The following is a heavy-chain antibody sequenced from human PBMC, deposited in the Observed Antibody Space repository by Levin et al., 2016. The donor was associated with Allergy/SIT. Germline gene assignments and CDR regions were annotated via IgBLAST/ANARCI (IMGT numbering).Heavy chain of an antibody. CDR3: ARERNTAMVLASIDY. V-gene: IGHV1-46*01. J-gene: IGHJ4*02. Sequence: WVRQAPGQGLEWMGIINPSGGSTSYAQKFQGRVTMTRDTSTSTVYMELSSLRSEDTAVYYCARERNTAMVLASIDYWGQGTLVTVSS. CDR2: INPSGGST. D-gene: IGHD5-18*01.